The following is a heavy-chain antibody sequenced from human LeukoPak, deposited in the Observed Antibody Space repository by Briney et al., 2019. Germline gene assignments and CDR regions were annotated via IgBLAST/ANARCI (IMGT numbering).Heavy chain of an antibody. CDR2: INHSGST. D-gene: IGHD2-2*01. CDR3: ARRKRSGCSSTSCLLNWFDP. J-gene: IGHJ5*02. Sequence: SETLSLTCAACGGSFSGYYWSWIRPPPGKGLEWIGEINHSGSTNYNPSLKSRVTISVDTSKNQFSLKLSSVTAADTAVYYCARRKRSGCSSTSCLLNWFDPWGQGTLGTVS. V-gene: IGHV4-34*01. CDR1: GGSFSGYY.